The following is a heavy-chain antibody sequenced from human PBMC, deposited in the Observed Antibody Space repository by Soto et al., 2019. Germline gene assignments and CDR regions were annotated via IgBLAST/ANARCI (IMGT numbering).Heavy chain of an antibody. D-gene: IGHD2-8*01. CDR1: GFTFSSYA. CDR2: ISGSGGST. CDR3: AKEGGIVLMVYAMY. Sequence: EVQLLESGGGLVQPGGSLRLSCAASGFTFSSYAMSWVRQAPGKGLEWVSAISGSGGSTYYADSVKGRFTISRDNSKNTLDLRLNSLRAEDTAVYYCAKEGGIVLMVYAMYWGQGTLVTVSS. J-gene: IGHJ4*02. V-gene: IGHV3-23*01.